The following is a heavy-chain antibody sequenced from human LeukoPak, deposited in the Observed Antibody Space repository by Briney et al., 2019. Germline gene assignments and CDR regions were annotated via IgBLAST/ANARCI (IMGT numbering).Heavy chain of an antibody. V-gene: IGHV4-59*01. J-gene: IGHJ3*02. D-gene: IGHD5-18*01. CDR2: IYYSGST. Sequence: PSETLSLTCTVSGGSISSYYWSWIRQPPGKGLEWIGYIYYSGSTNYNPSLKSRVTISVDTSKNQFSLKLSSVTAADTAVYYCARDRGYSYGRDAFDIWGQGTMVTVSS. CDR1: GGSISSYY. CDR3: ARDRGYSYGRDAFDI.